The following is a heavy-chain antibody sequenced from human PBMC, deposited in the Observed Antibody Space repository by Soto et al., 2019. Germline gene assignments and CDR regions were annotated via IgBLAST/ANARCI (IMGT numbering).Heavy chain of an antibody. CDR3: GRATGDLAY. CDR2: ISGYSAST. D-gene: IGHD7-27*01. J-gene: IGHJ4*02. Sequence: QIQLVQSGAEVMKPGASVKVSCKASGYTFTSFAISWVRQAPGQGLEWMGWISGYSASTHCAQKVKGSVSKTPDTPTNPAYRELRSLGYEDTAVYYCGRATGDLAYWGQGTLVTVSS. V-gene: IGHV1-18*04. CDR1: GYTFTSFA.